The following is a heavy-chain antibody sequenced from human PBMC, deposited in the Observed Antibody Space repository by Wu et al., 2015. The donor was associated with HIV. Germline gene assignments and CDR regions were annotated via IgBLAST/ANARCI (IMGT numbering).Heavy chain of an antibody. CDR3: ATDSRDYNDENGFSYYYFDH. D-gene: IGHD3-10*01. CDR2: INPNSGGT. Sequence: QVHLVQFGGEVKKPGSSVKVTCKASGDGFTSYAVSWVRQAPGLGLEWMGWINPNSGGTNYAQKFQGRVTMTRDTSISTAYMELSGLTSDDTAIYFCATDSRDYNDENGFSYYYFDHWGQGTLVTVSS. V-gene: IGHV1-2*02. J-gene: IGHJ4*02. CDR1: GDGFTSYA.